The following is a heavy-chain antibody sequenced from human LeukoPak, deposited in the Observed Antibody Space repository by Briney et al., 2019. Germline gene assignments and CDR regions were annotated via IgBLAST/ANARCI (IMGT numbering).Heavy chain of an antibody. CDR3: AKSLWGQLGYYYYYMDV. D-gene: IGHD6-6*01. Sequence: GGSLRLSCAASGFTFSSYAMSWVRQAPGKGLEWVSAISGSGGSTYYADSVKGRFTISRDNSKNTLYLQMNSLRAEDTAVYYCAKSLWGQLGYYYYYMDVWGKGTTVTVSS. CDR1: GFTFSSYA. CDR2: ISGSGGST. J-gene: IGHJ6*03. V-gene: IGHV3-23*01.